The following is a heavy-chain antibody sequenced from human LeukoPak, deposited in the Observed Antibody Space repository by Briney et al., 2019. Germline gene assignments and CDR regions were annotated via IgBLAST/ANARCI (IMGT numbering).Heavy chain of an antibody. V-gene: IGHV4-39*07. CDR2: INHSGST. Sequence: SETLSLTCTVSGGSISSGSYYWSWIRQPPGKGLEWIGEINHSGSTNYNPSLKSRVTISVDTSKNQFSLKLSSVTAADTAVYYCASRNVDTAMAFDYWGQGTLVTVSS. D-gene: IGHD5-18*01. CDR3: ASRNVDTAMAFDY. J-gene: IGHJ4*02. CDR1: GGSISSGSYY.